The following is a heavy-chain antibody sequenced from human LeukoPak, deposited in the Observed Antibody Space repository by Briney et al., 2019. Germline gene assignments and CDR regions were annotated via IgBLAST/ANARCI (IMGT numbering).Heavy chain of an antibody. J-gene: IGHJ5*02. V-gene: IGHV3-7*01. Sequence: GGSLRLSCVPSRFTFTGHWMSWVRQAPGKGLEWVANINQDGSDKYYVDSVEGRFTISRDNAKNLLYLEMNSLRDEDTAVYYCAPRGPWGQGTLVTVSS. CDR2: INQDGSDK. CDR1: RFTFTGHW. CDR3: APRGP.